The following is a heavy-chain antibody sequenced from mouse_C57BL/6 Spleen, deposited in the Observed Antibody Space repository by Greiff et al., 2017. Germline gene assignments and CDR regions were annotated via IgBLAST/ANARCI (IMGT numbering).Heavy chain of an antibody. Sequence: QVQLQQPGAELVMPGASVKLSCKASGYTFTSYWMHWVKQRPGQGLEWIGEIDPSDSYTNYNQKFKGKSTLTVDKSSSTAYMQLSSLASEDAAVYDSAGGGRCGFAYWGQGTLVTVSA. CDR2: IDPSDSYT. V-gene: IGHV1-69*01. D-gene: IGHD1-1*02. J-gene: IGHJ3*01. CDR1: GYTFTSYW. CDR3: AGGGRCGFAY.